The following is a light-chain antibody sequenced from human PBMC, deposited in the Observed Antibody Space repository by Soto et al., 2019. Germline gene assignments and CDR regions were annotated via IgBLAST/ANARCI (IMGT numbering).Light chain of an antibody. Sequence: DIQMTQSPSTLAASLGDRVTITCRASQSISSWLAWYQQKPGKAPKILIYKASTLKSGVPSRFRGSGSGTDFTLTISSLQPDDFETYYCQQYNSYFWTFGQGTKVDIK. J-gene: IGKJ1*01. CDR3: QQYNSYFWT. CDR1: QSISSW. CDR2: KAS. V-gene: IGKV1-5*03.